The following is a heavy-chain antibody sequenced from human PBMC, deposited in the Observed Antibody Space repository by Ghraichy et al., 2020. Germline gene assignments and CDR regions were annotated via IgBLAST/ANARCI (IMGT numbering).Heavy chain of an antibody. Sequence: ASLKVSCKASGYTFTSYDISWVRQAPGQGLEWMGWMNPNSGNRGYAQKFQGRLIMTRNTSINTAYMELSSLRSEDTAVYYCASARLYGDYYWFFDLWGRGTQVTVSS. V-gene: IGHV1-8*01. D-gene: IGHD4-17*01. J-gene: IGHJ2*01. CDR1: GYTFTSYD. CDR2: MNPNSGNR. CDR3: ASARLYGDYYWFFDL.